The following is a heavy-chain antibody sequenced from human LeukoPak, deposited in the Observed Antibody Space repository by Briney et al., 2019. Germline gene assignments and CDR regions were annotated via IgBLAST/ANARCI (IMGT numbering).Heavy chain of an antibody. V-gene: IGHV1-18*01. Sequence: ASVTVSCKASAYTFTSYGISWVRQAPGQGLEWMGWISAYNGNTNYAQKLQGRVTMTTDTSTSTAYMELRSLRSDDTAVYYCARSWLVQDYFDYWGQGTLVTVSS. D-gene: IGHD6-19*01. CDR2: ISAYNGNT. CDR3: ARSWLVQDYFDY. J-gene: IGHJ4*02. CDR1: AYTFTSYG.